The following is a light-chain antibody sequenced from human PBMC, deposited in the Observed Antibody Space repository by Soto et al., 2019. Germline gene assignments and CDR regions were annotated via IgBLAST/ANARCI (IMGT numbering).Light chain of an antibody. Sequence: DIQMTQSPSTLSASVGDRVTITCRASQSISSWLAWYQQKPGKAPKLLIYKASSLESGVPSRFSGSGSGTEFTLTISSLQPYDFATYYCQQYNSYQYTFGQGTKVDIK. V-gene: IGKV1-5*03. CDR2: KAS. J-gene: IGKJ2*01. CDR3: QQYNSYQYT. CDR1: QSISSW.